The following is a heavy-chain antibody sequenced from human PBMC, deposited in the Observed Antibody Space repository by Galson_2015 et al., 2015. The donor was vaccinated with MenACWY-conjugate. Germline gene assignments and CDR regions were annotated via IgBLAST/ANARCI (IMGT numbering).Heavy chain of an antibody. V-gene: IGHV6-1*01. CDR3: AREGSSRYHSDYFCCAS. CDR2: TYYRSQWHY. D-gene: IGHD3-22*01. CDR1: GDSVSSNSAA. Sequence: CAISGDSVSSNSAAWNWIRQSPSRGFEWLGRTYYRSQWHYDYAVSVKGRMTINPDTSKNEISLQLHSVTPEDTAVYYCAREGSSRYHSDYFCCASWGQGTLVTVS. J-gene: IGHJ5*02.